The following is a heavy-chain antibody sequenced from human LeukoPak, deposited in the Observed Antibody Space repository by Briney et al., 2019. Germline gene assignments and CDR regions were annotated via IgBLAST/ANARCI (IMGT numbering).Heavy chain of an antibody. J-gene: IGHJ4*02. CDR3: AGGLN. Sequence: PGGSLRLSCAASGFTFSRYWMSWVRQAPGKGLEWVAKINEDGSDKYYVDSVEGRFTISRDNAKNSLCLQMNSLRAEDTAVYYCAGGLNWGQGTLVTVSS. V-gene: IGHV3-7*04. CDR2: INEDGSDK. CDR1: GFTFSRYW. D-gene: IGHD3-16*01.